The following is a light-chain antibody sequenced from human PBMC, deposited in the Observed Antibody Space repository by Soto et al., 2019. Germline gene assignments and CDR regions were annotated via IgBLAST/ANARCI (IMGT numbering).Light chain of an antibody. CDR2: SNN. J-gene: IGLJ3*02. CDR3: VAWDDSLNGPV. Sequence: QSVLTQPPSASGTPGQRVTISCSGSSPNIGRNAVCWYQQLPATAPKLLIYSNNQRPSGVPDRFSGSKSGTSASLAISGLQSEDEADYYCVAWDDSLNGPVFGVGTKVTVL. V-gene: IGLV1-44*01. CDR1: SPNIGRNA.